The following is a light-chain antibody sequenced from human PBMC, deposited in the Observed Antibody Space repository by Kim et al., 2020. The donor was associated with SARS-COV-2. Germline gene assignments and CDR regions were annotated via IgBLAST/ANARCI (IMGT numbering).Light chain of an antibody. J-gene: IGLJ1*01. CDR1: SLRIYY. V-gene: IGLV3-19*01. Sequence: LGQTVRITCQGDSLRIYYASWYQQKPGQAPVLVIYGKNNRPSGIPDRFSGSSSGNTASVTITGARAEDEADYYCNSRDSSGNHYVFGTGTKVTVL. CDR2: GKN. CDR3: NSRDSSGNHYV.